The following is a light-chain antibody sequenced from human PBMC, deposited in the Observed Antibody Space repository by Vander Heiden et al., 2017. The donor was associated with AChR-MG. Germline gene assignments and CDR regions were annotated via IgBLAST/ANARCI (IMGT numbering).Light chain of an antibody. Sequence: EIVFTQSPAPLSLSPGERATPSCRASQSVSSYLAWNQQRPGQAPRLLIYDAANRATGIPARFSGSGSGTDFTLTISSLEPEDFAVYYCQQRTNWLTFGQGTRLEIK. J-gene: IGKJ5*01. CDR1: QSVSSY. V-gene: IGKV3-11*01. CDR2: DAA. CDR3: QQRTNWLT.